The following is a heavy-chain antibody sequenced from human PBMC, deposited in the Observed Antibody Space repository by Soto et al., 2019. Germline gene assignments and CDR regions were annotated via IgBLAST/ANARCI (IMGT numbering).Heavy chain of an antibody. D-gene: IGHD5-12*01. CDR1: GFTFSDYG. V-gene: IGHV3-30*18. CDR3: EKDPTVRGYRGYDSGYYFDF. J-gene: IGHJ4*02. CDR2: ISYDGSIQ. Sequence: ESGGGVVQPGRSLRLACSASGFTFSDYGVHWVRQAPGTALEWVAVISYDGSIQYYADSVKGRFTISRDNSENTLYLQMNSLRVEDTAVYFCEKDPTVRGYRGYDSGYYFDFWGQGSMVSVSS.